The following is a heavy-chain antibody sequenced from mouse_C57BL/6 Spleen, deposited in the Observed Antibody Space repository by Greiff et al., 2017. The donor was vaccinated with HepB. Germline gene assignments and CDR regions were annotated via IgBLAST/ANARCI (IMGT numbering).Heavy chain of an antibody. CDR2: IYPGSGST. Sequence: QVQLQQPGAEPVKPGASVKMSCKASGYTFTSYWITWVKQRPGQGLEWIGDIYPGSGSTNYNEKFKSKATLTVDTSSSTAYMQLSSLTSEDSAVYYCARKDYDVSYWYFDVWGTGTTVTVSS. CDR3: ARKDYDVSYWYFDV. CDR1: GYTFTSYW. V-gene: IGHV1-55*01. D-gene: IGHD2-4*01. J-gene: IGHJ1*03.